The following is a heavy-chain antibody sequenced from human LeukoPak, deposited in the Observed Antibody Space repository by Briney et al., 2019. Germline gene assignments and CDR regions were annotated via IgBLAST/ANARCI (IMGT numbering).Heavy chain of an antibody. CDR2: IVSDGSSA. V-gene: IGHV3-74*01. J-gene: IGHJ4*02. Sequence: GGSLSLSCAASGFTFSSYWMHWVRQAPGKGLVRVSRIVSDGSSATYADSVRGRFTVSRDNAKSTLFLQMNSLTPEDTAVYYCVRDIATTPVYWGQGALVTVSS. CDR1: GFTFSSYW. CDR3: VRDIATTPVY. D-gene: IGHD2-15*01.